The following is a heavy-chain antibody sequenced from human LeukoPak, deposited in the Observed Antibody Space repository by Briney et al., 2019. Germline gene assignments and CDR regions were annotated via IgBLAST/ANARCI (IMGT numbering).Heavy chain of an antibody. Sequence: ASLKASCKASGYTFSSYGISWVRQAPGQGLEWMGWISAYNGNTNFAQKFQGRATMTTDTSTSTAYMELRSLRSDDTAVYYFARDQGIYNYRIIDSWGQGTLVTVSS. J-gene: IGHJ4*02. CDR2: ISAYNGNT. CDR3: ARDQGIYNYRIIDS. D-gene: IGHD5-18*01. V-gene: IGHV1-18*01. CDR1: GYTFSSYG.